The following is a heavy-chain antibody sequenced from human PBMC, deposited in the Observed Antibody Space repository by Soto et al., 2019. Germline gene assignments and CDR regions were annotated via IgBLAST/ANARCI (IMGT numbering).Heavy chain of an antibody. D-gene: IGHD2-21*02. J-gene: IGHJ4*02. Sequence: GGSLRLSCAASGFTFNTWMHWVRQAPGEGLVWVSSIDSDGSITSYADSVKGRFTISRDNAKNTLYLQMNSLRAEDTVVYYCATLGLQQAFWGQGTLVTVSS. CDR2: IDSDGSIT. CDR1: GFTFNTW. CDR3: ATLGLQQAF. V-gene: IGHV3-74*01.